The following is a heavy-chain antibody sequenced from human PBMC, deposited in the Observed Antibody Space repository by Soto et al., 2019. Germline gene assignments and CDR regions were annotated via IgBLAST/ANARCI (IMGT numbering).Heavy chain of an antibody. CDR2: IYYSGSS. V-gene: IGHV4-39*02. D-gene: IGHD5-12*01. Sequence: SETLSRTCTVSGGSISSSSYYWGWIRLPRGKGLEWIGSIYYSGSSDYNPSLMSRVTISVYTSKNQFSLKLSSVTAADTAVYYCARDYTDIVATYDAFDIWGQGTMVAVS. J-gene: IGHJ3*02. CDR3: ARDYTDIVATYDAFDI. CDR1: GGSISSSSYY.